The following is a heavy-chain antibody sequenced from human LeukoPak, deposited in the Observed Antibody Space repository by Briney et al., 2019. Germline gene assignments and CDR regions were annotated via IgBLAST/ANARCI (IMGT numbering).Heavy chain of an antibody. CDR1: GFTFSSYA. V-gene: IGHV3-30-3*01. CDR2: ISYDGSNK. CDR3: ARDESELLWFGEFSDAFDI. D-gene: IGHD3-10*01. Sequence: GGSLRLSCAASGFTFSSYAMHWVRQAPGKGLEWVAVISYDGSNKYYADSVKGRFTISRDNSKNTLYLQMNSLRAEDTAVYYCARDESELLWFGEFSDAFDIWGQGTMVTVSS. J-gene: IGHJ3*02.